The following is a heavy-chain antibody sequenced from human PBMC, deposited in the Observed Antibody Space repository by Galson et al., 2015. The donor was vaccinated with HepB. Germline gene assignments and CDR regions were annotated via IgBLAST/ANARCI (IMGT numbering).Heavy chain of an antibody. CDR1: GYTFTSYY. V-gene: IGHV1-46*03. Sequence: SVKVSCKASGYTFTSYYMHWVRQAPGQGLEWMGIINPSGGSTSYAQKFQGRVTMTRDTSTSTVYMELSSLRSEDTAVYYCARSANPIAAAGTGDAFDIWGQGTMVTVSS. J-gene: IGHJ3*02. CDR3: ARSANPIAAAGTGDAFDI. D-gene: IGHD6-13*01. CDR2: INPSGGST.